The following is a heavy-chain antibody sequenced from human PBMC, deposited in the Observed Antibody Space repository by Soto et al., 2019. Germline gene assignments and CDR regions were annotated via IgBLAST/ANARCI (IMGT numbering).Heavy chain of an antibody. D-gene: IGHD3-10*01. V-gene: IGHV3-13*04. CDR3: ARGITMVRGDPPYNWFDP. J-gene: IGHJ5*02. CDR1: GFTFSSYD. CDR2: IGTAGDT. Sequence: GGSLRLSRAASGFTFSSYDMHWVRQATGKGLEWVSAIGTAGDTYYPGSVKGRFTISRENAKNSLYLQMNSLRAGDTAVYYCARGITMVRGDPPYNWFDPWGQGTLVTVPQ.